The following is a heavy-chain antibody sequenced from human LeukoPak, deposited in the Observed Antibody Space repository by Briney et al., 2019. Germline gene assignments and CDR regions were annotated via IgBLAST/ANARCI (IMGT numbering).Heavy chain of an antibody. J-gene: IGHJ4*02. Sequence: SETLSLICAVPGGSISSYYWSWIRQPPGKGLEWIGYIYYSGSTNYNPSLKSRVTISVDPSHQQFSLKLSSVTAADTAVYYWAREEPATWSYFDYWGQGTLVTVSS. CDR1: GGSISSYY. CDR2: IYYSGST. V-gene: IGHV4-59*01. D-gene: IGHD1-26*01. CDR3: AREEPATWSYFDY.